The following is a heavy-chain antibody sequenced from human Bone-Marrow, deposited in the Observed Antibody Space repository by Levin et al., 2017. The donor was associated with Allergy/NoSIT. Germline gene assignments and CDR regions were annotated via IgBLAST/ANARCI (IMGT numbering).Heavy chain of an antibody. CDR1: GLSVSDNY. J-gene: IGHJ3*02. CDR3: ARYCSSASCYFDAFDI. Sequence: PGGSLRLSCVAAGLSVSDNYMSWVRQAPGKGLEWVSVLYSGGSTTFYAESVKGRFTISRDNSRNTLYLQMDSLRAEDTAMYYCARYCSSASCYFDAFDIWGQGTMVTVSS. CDR2: LYSGGSTT. V-gene: IGHV3-53*01. D-gene: IGHD2-2*01.